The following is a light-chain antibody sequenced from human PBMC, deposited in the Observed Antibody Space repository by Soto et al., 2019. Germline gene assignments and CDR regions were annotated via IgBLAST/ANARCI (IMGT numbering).Light chain of an antibody. J-gene: IGLJ1*01. CDR2: QDS. Sequence: SYELTQPPSVSVSPGQTASITCFGDKLGDKYACWYQQKPGQSPVLVIYQDSKRPSGIPERFSGSNSGNTATLTISGTQAMDEADYYCQAWDSSTAVFGTGTKVIVL. CDR1: KLGDKY. V-gene: IGLV3-1*01. CDR3: QAWDSSTAV.